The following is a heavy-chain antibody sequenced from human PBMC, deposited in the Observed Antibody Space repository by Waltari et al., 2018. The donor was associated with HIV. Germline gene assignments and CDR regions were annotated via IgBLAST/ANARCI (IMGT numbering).Heavy chain of an antibody. V-gene: IGHV3-48*03. CDR2: ISAGGTK. CDR3: AKAVGDTSGRYWGGDV. D-gene: IGHD6-19*01. J-gene: IGHJ6*02. Sequence: EVQLVESGVGLVQPGGSLRLSWAGSGVTLSNFEMTWGRQAPGKGMEWISYISAGGTKYYSDSVKGRFSIYRDNAKNSLYLQMNSLRAEDTAVYYCAKAVGDTSGRYWGGDVWGQGTTVTVSS. CDR1: GVTLSNFE.